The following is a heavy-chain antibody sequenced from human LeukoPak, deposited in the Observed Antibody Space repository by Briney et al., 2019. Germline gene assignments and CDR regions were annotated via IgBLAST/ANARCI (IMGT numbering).Heavy chain of an antibody. Sequence: GGSLRLSCAASGFTFSSYEMNWVRQAPGKGLEWVSYISSSGRTVYYADSVKGRFTISRDDSKNMTFLQMNSLQAEDTAVYYCARVGLTMDRGVVTYYYYMDVWGKGTTVIVSS. CDR1: GFTFSSYE. J-gene: IGHJ6*03. CDR3: ARVGLTMDRGVVTYYYYMDV. D-gene: IGHD3-10*01. V-gene: IGHV3-48*03. CDR2: ISSSGRTV.